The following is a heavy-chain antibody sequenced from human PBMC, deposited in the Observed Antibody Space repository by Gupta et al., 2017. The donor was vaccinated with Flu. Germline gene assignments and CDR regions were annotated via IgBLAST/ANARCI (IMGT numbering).Heavy chain of an antibody. CDR2: INHSGST. CDR3: ARGNIVVGPAASYYFDY. Sequence: QVQLQQWGPGLLKPSEPLSLTFPVYGGSFRRYYWILIRQPPGKGLACIGEINHSGSTNYNPSLKSRVTISIDTSKNQFSLKLSSVTAADTAVYYCARGNIVVGPAASYYFDYWGQGTLVTVSS. CDR1: GGSFRRYY. D-gene: IGHD2-2*01. J-gene: IGHJ4*02. V-gene: IGHV4-34*01.